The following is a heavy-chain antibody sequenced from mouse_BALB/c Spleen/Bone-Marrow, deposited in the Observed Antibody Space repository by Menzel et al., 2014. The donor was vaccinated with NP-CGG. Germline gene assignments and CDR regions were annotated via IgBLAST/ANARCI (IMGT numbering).Heavy chain of an antibody. CDR1: GYTFTSYW. V-gene: IGHV1S81*02. D-gene: IGHD2-1*01. CDR3: ARCYYGNYFDY. J-gene: IGHJ2*01. CDR2: INPSNGRT. Sequence: QVHVKQSGAELVKPGASVKLSCKASGYTFTSYWMHWVKQRPGQGLEWIGEINPSNGRTNYNEKFKSKATLTVDKSSSTAYMQLSSLTSEDSAVYYCARCYYGNYFDYWGQGPTLTVSS.